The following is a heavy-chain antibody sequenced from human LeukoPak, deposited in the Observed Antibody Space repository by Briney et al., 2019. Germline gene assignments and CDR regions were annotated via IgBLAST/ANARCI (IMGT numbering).Heavy chain of an antibody. CDR3: ARHPYSGSYHFDY. CDR1: GHIFTGYY. CDR2: INPNSGGT. V-gene: IGHV1-2*02. D-gene: IGHD1-26*01. Sequence: GASVKVSCKASGHIFTGYYMHRVRQAPGQGLEWMAWINPNSGGTNSAQKFQGRVTMTRDTSISTAYMELSRLTSDDTAVYYCARHPYSGSYHFDYWGQGTLVTVSS. J-gene: IGHJ4*02.